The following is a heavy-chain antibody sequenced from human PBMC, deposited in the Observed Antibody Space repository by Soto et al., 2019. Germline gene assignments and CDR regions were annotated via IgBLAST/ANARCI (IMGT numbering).Heavy chain of an antibody. J-gene: IGHJ4*02. CDR3: ATSYGSGSTHFDY. Sequence: QVQLVQSGAEVKKPGSSVKVSCTASGGTFNSYTINWVRQAPGQGLEWVGRVNPIVGMSNSAQKFQGRVTITADKSTSKAYMDLSSLKSDDTAVYYCATSYGSGSTHFDYRGQGTLVTVSS. CDR2: VNPIVGMS. CDR1: GGTFNSYT. V-gene: IGHV1-69*02. D-gene: IGHD3-10*01.